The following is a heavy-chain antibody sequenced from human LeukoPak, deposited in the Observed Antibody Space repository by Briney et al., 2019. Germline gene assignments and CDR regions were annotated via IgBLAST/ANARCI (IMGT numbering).Heavy chain of an antibody. D-gene: IGHD2-15*01. J-gene: IGHJ5*02. CDR2: ISSSSSYI. CDR1: GFTFSDHW. V-gene: IGHV3-21*01. CDR3: AREDIPGCFDP. Sequence: GGSLRLSCAASGFTFSDHWMSWLRQAPGKGLEWVSSISSSSSYIYYADSVKGRFTISRDNAKNSLYLQMNSLRAEDTAVYYCAREDIPGCFDPWGQGTLVTVSS.